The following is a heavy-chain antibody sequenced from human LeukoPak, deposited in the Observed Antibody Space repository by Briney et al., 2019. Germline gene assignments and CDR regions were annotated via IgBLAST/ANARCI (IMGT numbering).Heavy chain of an antibody. Sequence: GGSLRLSCAASGFTFSSYAMHWVRQAPGKGLEWVAVISYDGSNKYYADSVKGRFTTSRDNSKNTLYLQMNSLRAEDTAVYYCARDHWGRWLQSIDYWGQGTLVTVSS. D-gene: IGHD5-24*01. CDR3: ARDHWGRWLQSIDY. J-gene: IGHJ4*02. V-gene: IGHV3-30-3*01. CDR2: ISYDGSNK. CDR1: GFTFSSYA.